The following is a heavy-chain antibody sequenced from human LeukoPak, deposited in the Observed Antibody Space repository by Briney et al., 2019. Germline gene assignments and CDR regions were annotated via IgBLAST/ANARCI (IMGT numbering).Heavy chain of an antibody. D-gene: IGHD5-12*01. CDR3: VRLNKEGGSHLDFDS. J-gene: IGHJ4*02. CDR1: GASITSYH. Sequence: SETLSLTCTVSGASITSYHWSWFRQPPGKGLEWTGCLLKTGGTLHSPSLKSRVTMSVDSPKNQFSLKLASVTGADTAMYYCVRLNKEGGSHLDFDSWGQGILVTVSS. V-gene: IGHV4-59*08. CDR2: LLKTGGT.